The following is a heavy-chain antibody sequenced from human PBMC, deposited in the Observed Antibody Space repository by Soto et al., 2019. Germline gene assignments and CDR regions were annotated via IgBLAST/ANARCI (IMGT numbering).Heavy chain of an antibody. CDR2: ISAYNGNT. V-gene: IGHV1-18*01. CDR3: ARFSGGSYNTYYFYYGTYV. D-gene: IGHD2-15*01. CDR1: GYTFTSYG. Sequence: GASVKVSCKASGYTFTSYGISWVRQAPGQGLEWMGWISAYNGNTNYAQKLQGRVTMTTDTSTGTAYMELRSLRSDDTAMYYCARFSGGSYNTYYFYYGTYVWGQGTKVTVYS. J-gene: IGHJ6*02.